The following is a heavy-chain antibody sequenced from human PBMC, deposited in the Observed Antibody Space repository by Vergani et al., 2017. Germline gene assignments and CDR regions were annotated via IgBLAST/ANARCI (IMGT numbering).Heavy chain of an antibody. D-gene: IGHD6-19*01. CDR2: ISSDGKST. CDR3: AKVGRSEVAGTFGAFDI. Sequence: LESGGGLVQPGGSIRLSCFGSGFTFSTFNMHWVRQIPGKGLEYISGISSDGKSTNYAKSVKGRFIVTRDNSKNTLFLHMNSLRPEDTAVYYCAKVGRSEVAGTFGAFDIWGQGTMVTVSS. V-gene: IGHV3-64*04. J-gene: IGHJ3*02. CDR1: GFTFSTFN.